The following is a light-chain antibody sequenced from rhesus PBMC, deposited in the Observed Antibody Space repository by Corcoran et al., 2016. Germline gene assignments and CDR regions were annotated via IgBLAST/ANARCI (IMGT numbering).Light chain of an antibody. J-gene: IGKJ4*01. CDR1: QSVSSS. V-gene: IGKV3-35*01. Sequence: EIVLTQSPATLSLSPGERATLSRRASQSVSSSSAWYQQKPGQAPRLLIYEAFSRATGIPDRFRGPGSGTDFLLTISGLEPYVVRIFYCQQYSNWLTFGGGTKVELK. CDR3: QQYSNWLT. CDR2: EAF.